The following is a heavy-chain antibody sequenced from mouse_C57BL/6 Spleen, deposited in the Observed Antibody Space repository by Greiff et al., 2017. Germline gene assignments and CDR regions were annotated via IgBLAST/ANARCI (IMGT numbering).Heavy chain of an antibody. CDR1: GYTFTSYW. V-gene: IGHV1-69*01. Sequence: QVQLQQSGAELVMPGASVKLSCKASGYTFTSYWMHWVKQRPGKGLEWIGEIDPSDSYTNYNQKFKGKSTLTVDKSSSTAYMQLSSLTSEASAVYYCARSRDYDFAFAYWGQGTPVTVSA. CDR2: IDPSDSYT. J-gene: IGHJ3*01. D-gene: IGHD2-4*01. CDR3: ARSRDYDFAFAY.